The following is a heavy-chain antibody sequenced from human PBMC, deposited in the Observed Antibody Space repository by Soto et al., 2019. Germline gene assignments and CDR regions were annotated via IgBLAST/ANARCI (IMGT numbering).Heavy chain of an antibody. CDR1: GFSISSSRFY. J-gene: IGHJ4*02. Sequence: SEPLSLTCAVSGFSISSSRFYWGWIRQPPVKGLEWIGPIYSRGSTLQNPSLESRVTISVDTSKNQISLKLNSVTAADTAVYLCARREKAAAGSIGYWGQGTLVTVS. V-gene: IGHV4-39*01. D-gene: IGHD6-25*01. CDR2: IYSRGST. CDR3: ARREKAAAGSIGY.